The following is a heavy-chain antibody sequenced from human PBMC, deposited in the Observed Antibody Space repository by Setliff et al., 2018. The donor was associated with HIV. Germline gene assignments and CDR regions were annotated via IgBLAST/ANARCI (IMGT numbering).Heavy chain of an antibody. D-gene: IGHD3-3*01. J-gene: IGHJ4*02. CDR1: GYTFSNYG. V-gene: IGHV7-4-1*02. Sequence: ASVKVSCKASGYTFSNYGMNWVRQAPGQGLEWMGWINTNTGNPTYAQDFTGRFVFSLDTSVSTAYLQISSLKAEDTAVYFCARDLKRPNSNFWGGYPIPFDSWGQGTLVTVSS. CDR3: ARDLKRPNSNFWGGYPIPFDS. CDR2: INTNTGNP.